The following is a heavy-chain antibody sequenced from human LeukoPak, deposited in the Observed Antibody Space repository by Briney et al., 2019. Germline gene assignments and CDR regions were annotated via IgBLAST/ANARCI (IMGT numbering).Heavy chain of an antibody. CDR3: ARPWTYYYDSSGYSH. V-gene: IGHV1-18*04. CDR2: ISAYNGNT. D-gene: IGHD3-22*01. J-gene: IGHJ4*02. Sequence: GASVKVSCKASGYTFTSYYMHWVRQAPGQGLEWMGWISAYNGNTNYAQKLEGRVTMTTDTSTSTAYMELRSLRSDDTAVYYCARPWTYYYDSSGYSHWGQGTLVTVSS. CDR1: GYTFTSYY.